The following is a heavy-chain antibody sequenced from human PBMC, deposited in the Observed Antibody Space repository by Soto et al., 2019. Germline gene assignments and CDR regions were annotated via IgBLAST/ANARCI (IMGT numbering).Heavy chain of an antibody. CDR2: INQDGSEK. CDR1: GFSLSSNW. CDR3: FNVAFGY. Sequence: PGXSLRLSCTASGFSLSSNWMSWFRQAPGKGPEWVANINQDGSEKYGADSVKGRFTISRDNAKNSLYLQMDSLRVEDTALYYCFNVAFGYWGRGTLVTFSS. J-gene: IGHJ4*02. V-gene: IGHV3-7*01.